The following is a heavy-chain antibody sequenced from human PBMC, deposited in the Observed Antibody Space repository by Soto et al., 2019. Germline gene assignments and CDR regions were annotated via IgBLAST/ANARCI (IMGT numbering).Heavy chain of an antibody. D-gene: IGHD4-17*01. Sequence: QVQLVQSGAEVKKPGASVKVSCKASGYTFTSYAMHWVRQAPGQRLEWMGWINAGNGNTKYSQKFQGRVTITRDTSASTAYRELSSLRSEDTAVYYCARASGRPGDYGDYYAFDIWGQGTMVTVSS. CDR1: GYTFTSYA. J-gene: IGHJ3*02. CDR2: INAGNGNT. CDR3: ARASGRPGDYGDYYAFDI. V-gene: IGHV1-3*01.